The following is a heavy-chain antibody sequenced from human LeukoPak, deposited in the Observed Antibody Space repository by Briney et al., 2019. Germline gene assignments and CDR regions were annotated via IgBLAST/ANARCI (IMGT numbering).Heavy chain of an antibody. J-gene: IGHJ6*03. CDR1: GGSISSSNYY. V-gene: IGHV4-39*01. D-gene: IGHD3/OR15-3a*01. CDR2: IYYSGTT. CDR3: ARHRRPGLVDAPSSSCYMDV. Sequence: PSETLSLTCTVSGGSISSSNYYWGWIRQPPGKGLEWIGSIYYSGTTYYNPSLKSRVTISVDTSRNRFSLKLTSVAAADTGVFYCARHRRPGLVDAPSSSCYMDVWGKGTTVTVSS.